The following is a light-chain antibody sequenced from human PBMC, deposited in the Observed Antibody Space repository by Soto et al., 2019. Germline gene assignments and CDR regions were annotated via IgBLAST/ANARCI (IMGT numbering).Light chain of an antibody. J-gene: IGLJ1*01. CDR2: EAR. V-gene: IGLV2-18*01. CDR3: SLYTSENPYV. Sequence: QSALTQPPSVSGAPGQSVTSSCTGTSTDFVTYNRVSWDQQPPGTAPKLIIYEARNRPSGVPARCSGSKSGNAASLPISGLQAADEADYYCSLYTSENPYVFGTGTKVTVI. CDR1: STDFVTYNR.